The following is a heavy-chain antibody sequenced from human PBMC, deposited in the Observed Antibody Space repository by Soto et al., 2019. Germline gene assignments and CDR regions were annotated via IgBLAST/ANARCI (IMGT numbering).Heavy chain of an antibody. J-gene: IGHJ4*02. CDR2: VSTSGNV. CDR1: GCSLTKYY. Sequence: XETLSLTCTVSGCSLTKYYWSWIRQPAGKGLEWIGRVSTSGNVVSKASLRSRLTMSVDTSKNQFSLRLTSVTAADTAVYYCARDNNDFWSLYPLAFDYWGQGALVTVSS. D-gene: IGHD3-3*01. CDR3: ARDNNDFWSLYPLAFDY. V-gene: IGHV4-4*07.